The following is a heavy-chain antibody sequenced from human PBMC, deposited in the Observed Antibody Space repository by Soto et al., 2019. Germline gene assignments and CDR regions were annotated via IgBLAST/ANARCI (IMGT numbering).Heavy chain of an antibody. Sequence: SETLSLTCTVSGGSISSYYWSWIRQPPGKGLEWNGYIYYSGSTDYNPSLKSRVTISVDTSTNQFSLKLSSVTAADTAVYYYARVRGAQGVFDIWGQGTIVTVSS. D-gene: IGHD3-10*01. CDR1: GGSISSYY. CDR3: ARVRGAQGVFDI. CDR2: IYYSGST. V-gene: IGHV4-59*01. J-gene: IGHJ3*02.